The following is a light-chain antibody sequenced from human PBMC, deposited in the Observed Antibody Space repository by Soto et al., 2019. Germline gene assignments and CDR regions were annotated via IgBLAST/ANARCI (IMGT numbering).Light chain of an antibody. J-gene: IGKJ4*01. Sequence: DIQMTQSPSSLSASVGDRVTITCQASQDISNFLNWYHQTAGKAPRLLIYDVSSLQPGVASRFSGSGSGTDFSLTINSLQPEDIGTFYCQQYDKQPVTFGGGTKV. CDR2: DVS. V-gene: IGKV1-33*01. CDR3: QQYDKQPVT. CDR1: QDISNF.